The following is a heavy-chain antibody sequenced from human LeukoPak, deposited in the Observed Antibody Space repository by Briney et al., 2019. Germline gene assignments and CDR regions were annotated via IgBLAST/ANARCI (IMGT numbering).Heavy chain of an antibody. CDR1: GGSISSYY. D-gene: IGHD3-10*01. J-gene: IGHJ5*01. V-gene: IGHV4-4*07. CDR3: ARGFGYGSGSYHWFDS. CDR2: IYTSGST. Sequence: PSETLSLTCTVSGGSISSYYWSWIRQPAGKGLEWIGRIYTSGSTNYNPSLKSRVTMSVDTSKNQFSLKLSSVTAADTAVYYCARGFGYGSGSYHWFDSWGQGTLVTVSS.